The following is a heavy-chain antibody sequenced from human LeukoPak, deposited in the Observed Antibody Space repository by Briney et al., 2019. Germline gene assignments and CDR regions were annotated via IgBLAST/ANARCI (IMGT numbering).Heavy chain of an antibody. CDR3: AGLIVGSSSTGWFDP. CDR1: GYTFTSYW. D-gene: IGHD6-6*01. J-gene: IGHJ5*02. Sequence: GESLKISCQSSGYTFTSYWIGWVRQMPGKGLQWMGIIYPGDSDTTYSPSFQGQVTISADKSTSTAYLQWSSLKASDTAIYYCAGLIVGSSSTGWFDPWGQGTLVTVSS. CDR2: IYPGDSDT. V-gene: IGHV5-51*01.